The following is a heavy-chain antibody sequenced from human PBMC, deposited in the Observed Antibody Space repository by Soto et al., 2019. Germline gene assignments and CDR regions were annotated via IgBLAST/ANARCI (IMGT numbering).Heavy chain of an antibody. J-gene: IGHJ6*02. D-gene: IGHD6-6*01. V-gene: IGHV3-30-3*01. CDR2: ISYDGSNK. CDR3: ARDRGSVAATGMDV. CDR1: GFTFSSYA. Sequence: QVQLVESGGGVVQPGRSLRLSCAASGFTFSSYAMHWVRQAPGKGLECVAVISYDGSNKYYSDSVKGRFTNSRDNSKNALYLQINSLRAEDTAVYYCARDRGSVAATGMDVWRQGTTVTVSS.